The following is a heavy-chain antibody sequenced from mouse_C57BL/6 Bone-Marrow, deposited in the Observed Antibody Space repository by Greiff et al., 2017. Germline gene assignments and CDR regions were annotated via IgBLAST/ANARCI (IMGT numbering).Heavy chain of an antibody. CDR1: GYTFTSYW. CDR2: IYPGSGST. D-gene: IGHD2-5*01. J-gene: IGHJ1*03. Sequence: VQLQQPGAELVKPGASVKMSCKASGYTFTSYWITWVKQRPGQGLEWIGDIYPGSGSTNYNEKFKSKATLTVDTSSSTAYMQLHSLTSEDSAVYYCAIPYYSNYWYFDVRGTGTTGTVPS. CDR3: AIPYYSNYWYFDV. V-gene: IGHV1-55*01.